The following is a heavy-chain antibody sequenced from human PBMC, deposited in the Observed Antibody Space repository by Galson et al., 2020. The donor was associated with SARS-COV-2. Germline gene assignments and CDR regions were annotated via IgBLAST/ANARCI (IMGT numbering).Heavy chain of an antibody. CDR3: ASSRDYYYDSSVIFDY. Sequence: GGSLRLSCAASGFTFSSYAMHWVRQAPGKGLEWVAAISYDGSNKYYADSVKGRFTISRDNSKNTLYLQMNSLRAEDTAVYYCASSRDYYYDSSVIFDYWGQGTLVTVSS. V-gene: IGHV3-30*04. J-gene: IGHJ4*02. CDR2: ISYDGSNK. CDR1: GFTFSSYA. D-gene: IGHD3-22*01.